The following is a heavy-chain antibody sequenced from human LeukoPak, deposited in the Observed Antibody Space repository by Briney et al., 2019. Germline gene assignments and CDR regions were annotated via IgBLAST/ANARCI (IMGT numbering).Heavy chain of an antibody. CDR3: ARIGYCSGGSCYPAYDY. V-gene: IGHV1-69*06. CDR1: GYTFTGYY. CDR2: IIPIFGTA. Sequence: ASVKVSCKASGYTFTGYYMHWVRQAPGQGLEWMGGIIPIFGTANYAQKFQGRVTITADKSTSTAYMELSSLRSEDTAVYYCARIGYCSGGSCYPAYDYWGQGTLVTVSS. D-gene: IGHD2-15*01. J-gene: IGHJ4*02.